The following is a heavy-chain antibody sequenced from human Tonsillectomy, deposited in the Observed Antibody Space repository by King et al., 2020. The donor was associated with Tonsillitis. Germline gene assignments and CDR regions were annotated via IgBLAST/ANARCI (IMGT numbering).Heavy chain of an antibody. CDR2: MNPNSGNT. CDR3: ARVSDSSGYYYFDY. Sequence: VQLVESGAEVKKPGASVKVSCKASGYTFTSYDINWVRQATGQGLEWMGWMNPNSGNTGYAQKFQGRVTMTRNTPISTAYMELSSLRSEDTAVYYCARVSDSSGYYYFDYWGQGTLVTVSS. D-gene: IGHD3-22*01. CDR1: GYTFTSYD. J-gene: IGHJ4*02. V-gene: IGHV1-8*01.